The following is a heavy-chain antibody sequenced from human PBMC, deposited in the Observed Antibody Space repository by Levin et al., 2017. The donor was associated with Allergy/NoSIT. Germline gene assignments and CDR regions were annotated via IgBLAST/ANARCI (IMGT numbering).Heavy chain of an antibody. CDR1: GFTFDDYA. J-gene: IGHJ3*02. D-gene: IGHD6-13*01. CDR2: INWNSEKI. Sequence: GGSLRLSCAASGFTFDDYAMHWVRQAPGKGLEWVSGINWNSEKIVYADSVRGRFTISRDNGNNSLYLQMNSLRPEDTALYYCARSVAAAATTAVWDGFDIWGQGTMLTVSS. CDR3: ARSVAAAATTAVWDGFDI. V-gene: IGHV3-9*01.